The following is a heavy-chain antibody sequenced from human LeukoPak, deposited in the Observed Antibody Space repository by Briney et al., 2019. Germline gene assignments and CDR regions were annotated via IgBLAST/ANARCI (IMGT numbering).Heavy chain of an antibody. CDR1: GYTFTSYY. CDR2: INPSGGST. V-gene: IGHV1-46*01. D-gene: IGHD6-13*01. Sequence: GASVNVSCKASGYTFTSYYMHWVRQAPGQGLEWMGIINPSGGSTSYAQKFQGRVTMTRDTSTSTVYMELSSLRSEDTAVYYCARGFSTIAAAGTIYYFDYWGQGTLVTVSS. J-gene: IGHJ4*02. CDR3: ARGFSTIAAAGTIYYFDY.